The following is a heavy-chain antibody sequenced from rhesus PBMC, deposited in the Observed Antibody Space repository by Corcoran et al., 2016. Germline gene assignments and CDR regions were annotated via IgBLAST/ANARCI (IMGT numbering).Heavy chain of an antibody. Sequence: EVQVVESGGGLVQPGGSLRLSCATSGFTFSKYWMYWFRQAPGEGLGVVSSISSCCINTDSPTAVKGRYTITRYNAKNARYRQMNRLRAEDTAVYYCGRRGYYGDAFDCWGQGLRVTVSS. CDR2: ISSCCINT. CDR3: GRRGYYGDAFDC. CDR1: GFTFSKYW. V-gene: IGHV3S41*01. D-gene: IGHD3-3*01. J-gene: IGHJ3*01.